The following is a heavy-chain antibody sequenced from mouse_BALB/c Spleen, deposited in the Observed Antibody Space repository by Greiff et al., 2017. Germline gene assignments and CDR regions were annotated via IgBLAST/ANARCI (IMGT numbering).Heavy chain of an antibody. CDR2: IYPGDGDT. J-gene: IGHJ4*01. D-gene: IGHD2-4*01. CDR1: GYAFSSYW. Sequence: VQLQESGAELVRPGSSVKISCKASGYAFSSYWMNWVKQRPGQGLEWIGQIYPGDGDTNYNGKFKGKATLTADKSSSTAYMQLSSLTSEDSAVYFCARGLRRRIGYAMDYWGQGTSVTVSS. CDR3: ARGLRRRIGYAMDY. V-gene: IGHV1-80*01.